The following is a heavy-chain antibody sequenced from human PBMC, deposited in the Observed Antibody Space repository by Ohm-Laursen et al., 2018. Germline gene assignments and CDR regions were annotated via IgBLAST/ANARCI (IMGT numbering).Heavy chain of an antibody. D-gene: IGHD3-10*01. CDR2: ISGTGSST. Sequence: GSLRLSCAASGFTFSSYAMSWVRQAPGKGLEWVSAISGTGSSTYYADSVKGRFTISRDNSRNTLYLQMNSLRAEDTALYYCAKPSSGSYVPYDYWGQGTLVTVSS. V-gene: IGHV3-23*01. J-gene: IGHJ4*02. CDR1: GFTFSSYA. CDR3: AKPSSGSYVPYDY.